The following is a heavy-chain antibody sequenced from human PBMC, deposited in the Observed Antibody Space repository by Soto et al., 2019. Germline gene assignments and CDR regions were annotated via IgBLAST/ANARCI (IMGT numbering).Heavy chain of an antibody. CDR3: ASSAGFGANWFEP. Sequence: TSETLSLTCAVSGGSISSSNWWICVRQPPGKGLELIGEIYHSGSTNYNPSLKSRVTISVDKSKNQFSLKLSSVTAADTAVYYCASSAGFGANWFEPWGEGTLVTVSP. J-gene: IGHJ5*02. CDR1: GGSISSSNW. CDR2: IYHSGST. V-gene: IGHV4-4*02. D-gene: IGHD3-10*01.